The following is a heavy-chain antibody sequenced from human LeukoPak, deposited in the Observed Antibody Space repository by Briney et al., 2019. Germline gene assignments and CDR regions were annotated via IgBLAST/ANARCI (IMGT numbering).Heavy chain of an antibody. CDR3: ASVTTVTTMGWFDP. V-gene: IGHV1-18*01. D-gene: IGHD4-17*01. CDR2: ISAYNGNT. J-gene: IGHJ5*02. CDR1: GYTFTSYG. Sequence: PLASVKVTCKASGYTFTSYGISWVRQAPGQGLEWMGWISAYNGNTNYAQKLQGRVTMTTDTSTSTAYMELRSLRSDDTAVYYCASVTTVTTMGWFDPWGQGTLVTVSS.